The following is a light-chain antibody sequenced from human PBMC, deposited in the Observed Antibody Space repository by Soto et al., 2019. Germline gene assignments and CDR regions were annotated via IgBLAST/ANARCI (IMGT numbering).Light chain of an antibody. J-gene: IGKJ1*01. CDR3: QQYNSYSWT. CDR1: QSISSW. CDR2: DAS. V-gene: IGKV1-5*01. Sequence: VPLTLSPSTLSAXVGDXGTIXXRASQSISSWLAWYQQKPGKAPKLLIYDASILESGVPSRFSGSGSGTEFTLTISSLQPDDFATYYCQQYNSYSWTFGQGTKVDIK.